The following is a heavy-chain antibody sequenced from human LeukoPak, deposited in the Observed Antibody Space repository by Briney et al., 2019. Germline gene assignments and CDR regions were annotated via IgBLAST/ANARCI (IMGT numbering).Heavy chain of an antibody. Sequence: ASVKVSCKASGYTFTSYGISWVRQAPGQGLEWMGWISAYNGNTNYAQKLQGRVTMTTDKSTSTAYMELSSLRSEDTAVYYCARDIRQKYDFWSGYLNYWGQGTLVTVSS. V-gene: IGHV1-18*01. CDR1: GYTFTSYG. D-gene: IGHD3-3*01. CDR2: ISAYNGNT. J-gene: IGHJ4*02. CDR3: ARDIRQKYDFWSGYLNY.